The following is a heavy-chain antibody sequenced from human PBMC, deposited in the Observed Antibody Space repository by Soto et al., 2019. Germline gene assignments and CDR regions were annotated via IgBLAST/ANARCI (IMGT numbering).Heavy chain of an antibody. CDR3: PRPAVAAAAPYNCFDP. CDR1: GFSLSTSGVG. J-gene: IGHJ5*02. Sequence: QITLKESGPTLVKPTQNLTLTCTFSGFSLSTSGVGVGWIRQPPGKALEWLALIYWNDDKRYSASLKSRLTITKDIYRNQVVLTMAKADPADPATYYCPRPAVAAAAPYNCFDPWGQATLVTVPS. D-gene: IGHD6-13*01. V-gene: IGHV2-5*01. CDR2: IYWNDDK.